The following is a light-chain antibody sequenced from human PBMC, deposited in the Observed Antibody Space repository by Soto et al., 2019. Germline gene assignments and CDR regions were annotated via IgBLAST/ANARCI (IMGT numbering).Light chain of an antibody. Sequence: LTQSPGAVSLTPGVRATLSCRASQSVSSIYLAWYQQKPGQAPRLLIYGASSRATGIPDRFSGSGSGTDFTLTISRLEPEDFAVYYCQQYGSSRWTFGQGTKVDI. V-gene: IGKV3-20*01. CDR1: QSVSSIY. J-gene: IGKJ1*01. CDR2: GAS. CDR3: QQYGSSRWT.